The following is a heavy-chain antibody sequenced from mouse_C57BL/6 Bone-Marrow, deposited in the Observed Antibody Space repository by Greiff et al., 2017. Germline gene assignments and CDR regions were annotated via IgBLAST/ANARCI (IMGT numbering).Heavy chain of an antibody. CDR1: GYAFSSSW. V-gene: IGHV1-82*01. CDR3: ARSRPITFYYFDY. J-gene: IGHJ2*01. D-gene: IGHD1-3*01. CDR2: IYPGDGDT. Sequence: QVQLKESGPELVKPGASVKISCKASGYAFSSSWMNWVKQRPGKGLEWIGRIYPGDGDTNYNGKFKGKATLTADKSSSTAYMQLSSLTSEDSAVYFCARSRPITFYYFDYWGQGTTLTVSS.